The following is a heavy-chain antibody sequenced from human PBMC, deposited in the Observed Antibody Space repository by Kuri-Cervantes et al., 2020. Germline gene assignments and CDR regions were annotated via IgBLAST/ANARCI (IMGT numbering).Heavy chain of an antibody. CDR2: IYHSGST. V-gene: IGHV4-39*07. Sequence: GSLRLSCTVSGGSVSSGSYYWSWIRQPPGKGLEWIGSIYHSGSTYYNPSLKSRVTISVDTSKNQFSLKLSSVTAADTAVYYCARERPGIAAADTGIYGYWGQGTLVTVSS. J-gene: IGHJ4*02. CDR1: GGSVSSGSYY. CDR3: ARERPGIAAADTGIYGY. D-gene: IGHD6-13*01.